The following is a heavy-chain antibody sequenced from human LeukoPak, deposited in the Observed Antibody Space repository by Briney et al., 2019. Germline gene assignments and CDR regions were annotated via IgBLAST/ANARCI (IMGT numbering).Heavy chain of an antibody. CDR3: AKDCSGGTCYFDY. Sequence: SVQVSCKASGYSFTSYGISWVRQAPGQGLEWMGWVSAYNGNTNSAQKFQGRVTMTTDTSTSTAYMELRRVRSDDTAVYYCAKDCSGGTCYFDYWGQGTLVTVSS. CDR2: VSAYNGNT. D-gene: IGHD2-15*01. J-gene: IGHJ4*02. V-gene: IGHV1-18*01. CDR1: GYSFTSYG.